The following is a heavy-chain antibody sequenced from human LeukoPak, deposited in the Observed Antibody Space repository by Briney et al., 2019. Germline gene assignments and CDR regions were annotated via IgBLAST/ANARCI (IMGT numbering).Heavy chain of an antibody. D-gene: IGHD3-3*01. CDR2: INTNTGNP. Sequence: ASVKVSCKASGYTSTSYAMNWVRQAPGQGLEWMGWINTNTGNPTYAQGFTGRFVFSLDTSVSTAYLQISSLKAEDTAVYYCARWHYDFWSGYYAPPHYYYGMDVWGQGTTVTVSS. J-gene: IGHJ6*02. CDR1: GYTSTSYA. V-gene: IGHV7-4-1*02. CDR3: ARWHYDFWSGYYAPPHYYYGMDV.